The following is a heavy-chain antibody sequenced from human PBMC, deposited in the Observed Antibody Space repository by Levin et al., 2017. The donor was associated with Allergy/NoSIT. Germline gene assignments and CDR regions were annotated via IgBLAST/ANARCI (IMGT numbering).Heavy chain of an antibody. V-gene: IGHV3-33*01. Sequence: GGSLRLSCAASGFTFSSYGMHWVRQAPGKGLEWVAVIWYDGSNKYYADSVKGRFTISRDNSKNTLYLQMNSLRAEDTAVYYCARDGCSSTSCHFDYWGQGTLVTVSS. CDR3: ARDGCSSTSCHFDY. J-gene: IGHJ4*02. CDR1: GFTFSSYG. CDR2: IWYDGSNK. D-gene: IGHD2-2*01.